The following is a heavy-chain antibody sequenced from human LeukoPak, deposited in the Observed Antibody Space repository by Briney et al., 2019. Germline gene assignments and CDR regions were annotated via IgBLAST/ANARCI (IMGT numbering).Heavy chain of an antibody. D-gene: IGHD6-13*01. CDR3: ARAAAGTAHAFDI. CDR2: ISSSGSTI. Sequence: PGGSLRLSCAASGFTFSDYYMSWIRQAPGKGLEWVSYISSSGSTIYYADSVKGRFTISRDNAKNSLYLQMNSLRVEDTAVYYCARAAAGTAHAFDIWGQGTMVTVSS. J-gene: IGHJ3*02. CDR1: GFTFSDYY. V-gene: IGHV3-11*04.